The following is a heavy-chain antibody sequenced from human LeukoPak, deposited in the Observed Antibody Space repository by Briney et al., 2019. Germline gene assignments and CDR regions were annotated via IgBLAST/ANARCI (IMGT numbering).Heavy chain of an antibody. CDR2: ISGSGSGT. J-gene: IGHJ4*02. CDR1: GFAFSSYA. D-gene: IGHD3-16*02. CDR3: AKDGEPGGYPFDY. Sequence: GGSLRLSCAASGFAFSSYAMSWVRQAPGKGLEWVSAISGSGSGTYSADSVKGRFTISRDNSKNTLYLQMNSLRAEDTAVYYCAKDGEPGGYPFDYWGQGTLVTVSS. V-gene: IGHV3-23*01.